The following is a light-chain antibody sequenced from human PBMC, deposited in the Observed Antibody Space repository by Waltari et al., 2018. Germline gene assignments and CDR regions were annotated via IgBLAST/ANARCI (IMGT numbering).Light chain of an antibody. J-gene: IGKJ1*01. V-gene: IGKV3-11*01. CDR2: DAS. Sequence: EIVSTQSPATLSLSPGARATLSCRASQSISIYLAWYQHKPGQAPRVLIFDASNRATGVPGRFSGSGSGTDFTLTISSLEPEDVAVYYCQQRRTWPRTFGQGTKVEIK. CDR1: QSISIY. CDR3: QQRRTWPRT.